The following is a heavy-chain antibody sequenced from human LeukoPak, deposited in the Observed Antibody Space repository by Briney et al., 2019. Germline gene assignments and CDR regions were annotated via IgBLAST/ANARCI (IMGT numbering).Heavy chain of an antibody. CDR2: IYYSGST. D-gene: IGHD6-13*01. Sequence: SETLSLTCTVSGGSISSYYWSWIRQPPGKGLEWIGYIYYSGSTSYNPSLKSRVTISVDTSKNQFSLKLSSVTAADTAVYYCARVYYSSSYDYWYFDLWGRGTLVTVSS. J-gene: IGHJ2*01. V-gene: IGHV4-59*01. CDR1: GGSISSYY. CDR3: ARVYYSSSYDYWYFDL.